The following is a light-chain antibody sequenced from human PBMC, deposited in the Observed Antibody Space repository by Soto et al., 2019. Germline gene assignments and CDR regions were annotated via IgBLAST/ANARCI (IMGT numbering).Light chain of an antibody. J-gene: IGKJ1*01. Sequence: EIVLTQSPGTLSLSPGERATLSCRASQSVSSSYLAWYQQKPGQAPRLLIYGASSRATGIPDRFSGSGSGTDFTLTLSRLEPEDFAVYYCQQYGSSPRKFGQGTKVEIK. CDR1: QSVSSSY. CDR3: QQYGSSPRK. V-gene: IGKV3-20*01. CDR2: GAS.